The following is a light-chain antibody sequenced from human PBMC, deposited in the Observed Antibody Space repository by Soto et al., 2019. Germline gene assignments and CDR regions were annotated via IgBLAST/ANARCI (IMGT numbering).Light chain of an antibody. CDR1: SSNIGAGYD. J-gene: IGLJ2*01. Sequence: QSVLTQPPSVSGAPGQRVTISCTGSSSNIGAGYDVHWYQQLPGTAPKLLIYGNSNRPSGVPDRFSGSKSGTSASLAITGLQAEEEDDYYCQSYDTGLSAVVFGGGTKLTVL. CDR2: GNS. CDR3: QSYDTGLSAVV. V-gene: IGLV1-40*01.